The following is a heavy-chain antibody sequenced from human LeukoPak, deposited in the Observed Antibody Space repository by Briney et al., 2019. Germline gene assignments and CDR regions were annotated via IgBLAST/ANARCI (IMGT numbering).Heavy chain of an antibody. CDR1: GGTFISYA. J-gene: IGHJ6*02. V-gene: IGHV1-69*13. Sequence: SVKVSCKASGGTFISYAISWVRQAPGQGLEWMGGIIPIFGTANYAQKFQGRVTITADESTSTAYMELSSLRSEDTAVYYCATTGRPYYYYYGMDVWGQGTTVTVSS. D-gene: IGHD3-9*01. CDR2: IIPIFGTA. CDR3: ATTGRPYYYYYGMDV.